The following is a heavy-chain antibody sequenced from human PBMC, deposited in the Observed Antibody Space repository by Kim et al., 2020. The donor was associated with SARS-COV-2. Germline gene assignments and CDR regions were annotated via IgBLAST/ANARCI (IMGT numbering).Heavy chain of an antibody. D-gene: IGHD6-19*01. J-gene: IGHJ5*02. CDR1: GFTFDDYA. V-gene: IGHV3-9*01. CDR3: AKVHGCSSGWSCGWFDP. CDR2: ISWNSGSI. Sequence: GGSLRLSCAASGFTFDDYAMHWVRQAPGKGLEWVSGISWNSGSIGYADSVKGRFTISRDNAKNSLYLQMNSLRAEDTALYYCAKVHGCSSGWSCGWFDPWGQGTLVTVSS.